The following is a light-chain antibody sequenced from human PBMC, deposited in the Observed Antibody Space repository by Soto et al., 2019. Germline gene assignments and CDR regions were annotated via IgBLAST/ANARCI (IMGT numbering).Light chain of an antibody. V-gene: IGLV2-11*01. CDR3: CSYAGSPRYV. CDR2: DVS. J-gene: IGLJ1*01. CDR1: SSDVGTYNY. Sequence: QSALTQPRSVSGSPGQSVTISCTGTSSDVGTYNYVSWYQQHPGKAPKVMIYDVSERPSGVPDRFSRSKSGNTPSLTISGLQAEDEADYYCCSYAGSPRYVFGTGTKLTVL.